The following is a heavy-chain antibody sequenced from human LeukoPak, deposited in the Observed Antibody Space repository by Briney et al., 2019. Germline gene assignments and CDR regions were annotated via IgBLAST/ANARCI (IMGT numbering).Heavy chain of an antibody. Sequence: PSETLSLTCAVYGGSFSGYYWSWIRQPPGKGLEWIGEINHSGSTNYNPSLKGRVTISVDTSKNQFSLKLSSVTAADTAVYYCARGLFSSGYFFDYWGQGTLVTVSS. CDR1: GGSFSGYY. CDR3: ARGLFSSGYFFDY. V-gene: IGHV4-34*01. D-gene: IGHD3-22*01. J-gene: IGHJ4*02. CDR2: INHSGST.